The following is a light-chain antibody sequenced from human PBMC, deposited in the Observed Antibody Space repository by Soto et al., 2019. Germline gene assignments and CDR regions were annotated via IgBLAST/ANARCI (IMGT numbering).Light chain of an antibody. CDR3: TSYTRSSTLGV. CDR1: SSDVGGYNY. Sequence: QSALTQPASVSGSPGQSITISCTGTSSDVGGYNYVSWYQQHPGKAPKLMIYDVSNRPSGVSNRFSGSKSGNTASLTISGLQAEDEADYSCTSYTRSSTLGVFGTGTELTVL. V-gene: IGLV2-14*01. CDR2: DVS. J-gene: IGLJ1*01.